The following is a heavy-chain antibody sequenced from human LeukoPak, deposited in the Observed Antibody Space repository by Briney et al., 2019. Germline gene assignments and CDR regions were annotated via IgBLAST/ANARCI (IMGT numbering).Heavy chain of an antibody. Sequence: PSETLSLTCTVSGGSISSGDYYWSWIRQPPGKGLEWIGYIYYSGSTYYNPSLKSRITMLVDTSKNQFSLKLSSVTAADTAVYYCARRQIRDGYNSAWWYFDLWGRGTLVTVSS. V-gene: IGHV4-30-4*01. CDR1: GGSISSGDYY. CDR3: ARRQIRDGYNSAWWYFDL. D-gene: IGHD1-1*01. CDR2: IYYSGST. J-gene: IGHJ2*01.